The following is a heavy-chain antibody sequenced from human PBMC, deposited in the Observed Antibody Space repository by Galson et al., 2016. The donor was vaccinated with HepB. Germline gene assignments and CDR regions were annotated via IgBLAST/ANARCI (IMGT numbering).Heavy chain of an antibody. CDR1: GFSFSSYA. CDR3: ARWESSGYFSHWNWFDP. J-gene: IGHJ5*02. Sequence: SLRLSCAASGFSFSSYAMHWVRQAPGKGLEWLGVISYDGSNHNYTASIKGRFTISRDNSKNTLYLQMNSLRIEDTAVYYCARWESSGYFSHWNWFDPWGQGTLVTVSS. CDR2: ISYDGSNH. V-gene: IGHV3-30*04. D-gene: IGHD3-22*01.